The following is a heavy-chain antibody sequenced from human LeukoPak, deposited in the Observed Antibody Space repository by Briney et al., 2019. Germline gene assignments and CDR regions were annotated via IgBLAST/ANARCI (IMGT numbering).Heavy chain of an antibody. CDR3: ARRPESPITGFDF. D-gene: IGHD1-14*01. Sequence: SETLSLTCAVSGYSVSSAYYRAWIRQPPGAGLEWIGSIYPSGTTYYKSSLRSRLIISIDASKNQFSLRLSSVTAADTAMYYCARRPESPITGFDFWGQGALVAVSS. CDR1: GYSVSSAYY. J-gene: IGHJ4*02. V-gene: IGHV4-38-2*01. CDR2: IYPSGTT.